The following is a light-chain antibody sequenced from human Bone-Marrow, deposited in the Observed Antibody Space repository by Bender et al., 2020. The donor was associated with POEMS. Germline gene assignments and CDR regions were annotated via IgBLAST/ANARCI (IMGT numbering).Light chain of an antibody. CDR1: IGGNA. V-gene: IGLV1-44*01. CDR2: GND. Sequence: IGGNAVNWWQQLPGTAPKLLIYGNDQRPSGVPDRFSGSKSGTSASLAFSGLQSEDEADYFCSAWDGILNGWVFGGGTELTVL. CDR3: SAWDGILNGWV. J-gene: IGLJ3*02.